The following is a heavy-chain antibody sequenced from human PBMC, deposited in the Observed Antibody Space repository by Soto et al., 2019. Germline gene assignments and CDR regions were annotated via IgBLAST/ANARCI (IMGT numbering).Heavy chain of an antibody. D-gene: IGHD3-3*01. J-gene: IGHJ4*02. V-gene: IGHV4-31*02. CDR3: ARGSGYYRNFDS. CDR2: VFDSGKT. CDR1: GGSITSGGYS. Sequence: QVQPQESGPGLVKPSQTLSLTCSVSGGSITSGGYSWTWIRHQPGKALQWIGYVFDSGKTYYNPSLKGRLTISVDTAKNLFSLELSSVTAADTAVYFCARGSGYYRNFDSWGQGTLVSVSS.